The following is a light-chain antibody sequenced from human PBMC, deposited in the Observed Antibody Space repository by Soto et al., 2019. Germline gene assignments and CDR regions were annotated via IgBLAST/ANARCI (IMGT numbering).Light chain of an antibody. CDR1: SSNIETNT. Sequence: QSVLTQPPSASGTPGQRVTISCSGSSSNIETNTVSWYQQLPRTAPKLLIYSNNQRPSGVPDRFSGSKSGTSASLAISGLQSEDEADYYCAAWDDSLNGPHYVFGTGTQLTVL. J-gene: IGLJ1*01. CDR2: SNN. CDR3: AAWDDSLNGPHYV. V-gene: IGLV1-44*01.